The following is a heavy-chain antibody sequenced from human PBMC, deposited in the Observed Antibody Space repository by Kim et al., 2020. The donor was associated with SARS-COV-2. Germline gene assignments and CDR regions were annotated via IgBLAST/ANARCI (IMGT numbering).Heavy chain of an antibody. V-gene: IGHV3-23*01. D-gene: IGHD5-12*01. Sequence: SVKGRFTISRDNSKNTLYLQMNSLRAEDTAVYYCAKDWRDGYNAPDAFDIWGQGTMVTVSS. CDR3: AKDWRDGYNAPDAFDI. J-gene: IGHJ3*02.